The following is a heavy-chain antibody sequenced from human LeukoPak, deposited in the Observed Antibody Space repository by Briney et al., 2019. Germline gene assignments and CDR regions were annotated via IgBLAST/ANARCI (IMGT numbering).Heavy chain of an antibody. D-gene: IGHD3-22*01. CDR3: ARHTYYYDSNGYPYCFDY. V-gene: IGHV4-39*01. CDR1: GGSISSYY. Sequence: SETLSLTCTVSGGSISSYYWGWIRQPPGKGLEWIGSIYYSGSTYYNPSLKSRVTISVDTSKNQFSLKLSSVTAADTAVYYCARHTYYYDSNGYPYCFDYWGQGTLVTVSS. J-gene: IGHJ4*02. CDR2: IYYSGST.